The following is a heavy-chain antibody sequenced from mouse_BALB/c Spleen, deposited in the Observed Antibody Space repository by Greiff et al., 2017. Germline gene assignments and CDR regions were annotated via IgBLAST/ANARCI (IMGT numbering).Heavy chain of an antibody. CDR2: IDPENGDT. D-gene: IGHD1-1*01. J-gene: IGHJ2*01. CDR3: NARGSSRDY. V-gene: IGHV14-4*02. CDR1: GFNIKDYY. Sequence: EVKLVESGAELVRSGASVKLSCTASGFNIKDYYMHWVKQRPEQGLEWIGWIDPENGDTEYAPKFQGKATMTADTSSNTAYLQLSSLTSEDTAVYYCNARGSSRDYWGQGTTLTVSS.